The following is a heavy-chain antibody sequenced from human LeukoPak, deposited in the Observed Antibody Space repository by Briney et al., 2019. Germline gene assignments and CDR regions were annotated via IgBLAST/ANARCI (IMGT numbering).Heavy chain of an antibody. Sequence: PSETLSLTGTVSGGSISSSSYYWGWIRQPPGKGLEWIGSMYYSGSTYYNPSLKSRVTISVDTSKNQFSLKLSSVTAADTAVYYCATLLNIIAVAGTGGTQNWFDPWGQGTLVTVSS. D-gene: IGHD6-19*01. V-gene: IGHV4-39*01. CDR1: GGSISSSSYY. J-gene: IGHJ5*02. CDR3: ATLLNIIAVAGTGGTQNWFDP. CDR2: MYYSGST.